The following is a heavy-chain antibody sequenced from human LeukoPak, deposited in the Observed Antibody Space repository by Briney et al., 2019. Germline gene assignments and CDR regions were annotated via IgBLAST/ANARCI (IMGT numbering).Heavy chain of an antibody. D-gene: IGHD6-13*01. CDR2: IYHSGGT. J-gene: IGHJ5*02. Sequence: SETLSLTCAVYGGSFSVYYWSWIRQPPGKGLEWIGNIYHSGGTYYNPSLKSRVTISVDKSKNQFSLKLSSVTAADTAVYYCARRRGDSSCVDPWGQGTLVTVSS. CDR1: GGSFSVYY. V-gene: IGHV4-34*01. CDR3: ARRRGDSSCVDP.